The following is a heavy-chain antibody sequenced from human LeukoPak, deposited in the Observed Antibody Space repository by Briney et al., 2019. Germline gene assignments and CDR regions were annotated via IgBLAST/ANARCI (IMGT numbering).Heavy chain of an antibody. Sequence: PSETLSLTCTVSVDSISGYYWSWIRQPPGKGLEWIGYMYYSGSTNYNPSLKSRVTISVDTSKNQFSLKLSSVTAADTAVYYCARDSRGYYYDSSGSPYWYFDLWGRGTLVTVSS. J-gene: IGHJ2*01. CDR3: ARDSRGYYYDSSGSPYWYFDL. D-gene: IGHD3-22*01. V-gene: IGHV4-59*01. CDR2: MYYSGST. CDR1: VDSISGYY.